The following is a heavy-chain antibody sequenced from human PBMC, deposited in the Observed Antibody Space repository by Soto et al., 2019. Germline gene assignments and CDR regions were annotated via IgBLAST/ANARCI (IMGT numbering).Heavy chain of an antibody. Sequence: ASVKVSCKASGYTFTSYGISWVRQAPGQGLEWMGWISAYNGNTNYAQKLQGRVTMTTDTSTSTAYMELRSLRSDDTAVYYCARDIGIQLWLPMVDYWGQGTLVTVSS. D-gene: IGHD5-18*01. CDR1: GYTFTSYG. CDR2: ISAYNGNT. CDR3: ARDIGIQLWLPMVDY. J-gene: IGHJ4*02. V-gene: IGHV1-18*01.